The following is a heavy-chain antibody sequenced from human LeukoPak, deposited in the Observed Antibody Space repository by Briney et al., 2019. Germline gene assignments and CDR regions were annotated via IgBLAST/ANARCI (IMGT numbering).Heavy chain of an antibody. V-gene: IGHV3-23*01. D-gene: IGHD1-14*01. CDR3: AKDFTPDGIWDIDY. CDR1: GFTFSKYT. CDR2: IYGGGSGST. J-gene: IGHJ4*02. Sequence: GGSPRLSCVASGFTFSKYTMSWVRQAPGKGLEWVSGIYGGGSGSTFYAESVKGRFTISRDNSKNTLYLQMNSLRDEDTAIYYCAKDFTPDGIWDIDYWGRGTLITVSS.